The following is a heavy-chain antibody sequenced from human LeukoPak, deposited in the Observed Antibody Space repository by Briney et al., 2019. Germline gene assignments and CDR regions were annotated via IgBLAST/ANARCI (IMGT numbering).Heavy chain of an antibody. CDR1: GYTFSGYY. J-gene: IGHJ5*01. CDR2: INPKSGGT. Sequence: ASVKVSCKASGYTFSGYYMHWVRQAPGQGLEWMGWINPKSGGTNYAQKFQGRVAMTRDTSISTAYMELSRLISDDTAVYYCAREKLRYFEKTGFDSWGQGTLVTVSS. CDR3: AREKLRYFEKTGFDS. V-gene: IGHV1-2*02. D-gene: IGHD3-9*01.